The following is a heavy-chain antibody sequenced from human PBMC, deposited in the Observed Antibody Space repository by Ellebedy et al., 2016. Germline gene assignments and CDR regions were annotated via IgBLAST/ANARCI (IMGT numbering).Heavy chain of an antibody. V-gene: IGHV3-7*04. Sequence: GGSLRLXCAASGFTFNTYWMNWIRQAPGKGLEWVAIIKQDGTETYYVDSVKGRFTISRDNAKNLVYLQMNSLRADDAALYYRARGDEWGTSWYLKPPDYWGQGTLVAVSS. CDR1: GFTFNTYW. CDR2: IKQDGTET. D-gene: IGHD6-13*01. J-gene: IGHJ4*02. CDR3: ARGDEWGTSWYLKPPDY.